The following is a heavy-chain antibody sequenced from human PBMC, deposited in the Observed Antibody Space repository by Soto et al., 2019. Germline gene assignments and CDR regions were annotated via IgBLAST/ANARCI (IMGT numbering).Heavy chain of an antibody. CDR3: ARNFCSGGSCYPYYFDY. CDR1: GGSIGSYY. Sequence: QVQLQESGPGLVKPSETLSLTCTVSGGSIGSYYWSWIRQPPGKGLEWIGYIYYSGSTNYNPSLKSRVTISVDTSKYQFSLKLGSVTAADTAVYYCARNFCSGGSCYPYYFDYWGQGTLVTVSS. V-gene: IGHV4-59*08. D-gene: IGHD2-15*01. J-gene: IGHJ4*02. CDR2: IYYSGST.